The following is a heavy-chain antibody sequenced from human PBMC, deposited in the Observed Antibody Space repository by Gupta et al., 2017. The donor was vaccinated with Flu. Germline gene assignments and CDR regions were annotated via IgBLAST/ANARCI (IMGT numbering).Heavy chain of an antibody. J-gene: IGHJ5*02. CDR3: AKWNRTSRGGKCYSGWFDP. Sequence: QLQLQESGPGLVKPSETLSLTCSVSGGPISDFCHYWGWIRQPPGKGLEWIGPVYYSGATYYNPSLNSRVIISVDTSKNQLSLKLSSVTAADTAVYYCAKWNRTSRGGKCYSGWFDPWGQGTLVTVSS. D-gene: IGHD2-21*01. CDR1: GGPISDFCHY. V-gene: IGHV4-39*01. CDR2: VYYSGAT.